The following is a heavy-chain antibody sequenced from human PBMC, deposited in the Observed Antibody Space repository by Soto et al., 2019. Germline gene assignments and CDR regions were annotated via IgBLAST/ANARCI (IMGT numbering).Heavy chain of an antibody. J-gene: IGHJ4*02. CDR2: ISDYNGNT. Sequence: QVQLVQSGAEVKKPGASVKVSCKASGYTFTSYGISWVRQAPGQGLEWMGWISDYNGNTNYAQKLQGRVTMTTDTPTSTAYMERRSLRSDDTAVYYCVRGWERRGDDYWGQGTLVTVSS. D-gene: IGHD1-26*01. CDR1: GYTFTSYG. CDR3: VRGWERRGDDY. V-gene: IGHV1-18*04.